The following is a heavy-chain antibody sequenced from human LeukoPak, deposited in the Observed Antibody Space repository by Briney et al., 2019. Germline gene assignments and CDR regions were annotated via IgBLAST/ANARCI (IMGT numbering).Heavy chain of an antibody. D-gene: IGHD2-2*01. CDR2: ISSSSSYI. V-gene: IGHV3-21*01. J-gene: IGHJ4*02. Sequence: SSISSSSSYIYYADSVKGRFTISRDNAKNSLYLQMNSLRAEDTAVYYCARGRERASWYFDYWGQGTLVTVSS. CDR3: ARGRERASWYFDY.